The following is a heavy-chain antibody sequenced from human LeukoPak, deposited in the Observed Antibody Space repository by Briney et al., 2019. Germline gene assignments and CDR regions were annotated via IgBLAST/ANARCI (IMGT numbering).Heavy chain of an antibody. Sequence: GGSLRLSCAASGFTFSSYEMNWVRQAPGKGLEWVSYISSSGSTIYYADSVKGRFAISRDNAKNSLNLQMNSLRAEDTAVYYCATTLGSGWKFDYWGQGTLVTVSS. CDR1: GFTFSSYE. J-gene: IGHJ4*02. D-gene: IGHD6-19*01. V-gene: IGHV3-48*03. CDR2: ISSSGSTI. CDR3: ATTLGSGWKFDY.